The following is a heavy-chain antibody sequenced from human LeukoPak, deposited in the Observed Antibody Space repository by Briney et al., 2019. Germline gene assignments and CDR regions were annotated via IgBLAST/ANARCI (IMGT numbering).Heavy chain of an antibody. V-gene: IGHV1-46*01. D-gene: IGHD6-13*01. J-gene: IGHJ4*02. CDR1: GYTFTSYY. CDR3: ARDKGSAAGNFDY. CDR2: INPSGGST. Sequence: ASVKVSCKASGYTFTSYYMHWVRQAPGQGLEGMGIINPSGGSTSYAQKFQGRVTMTRDMSTSTVYMELRSLRSDDTAVYYCARDKGSAAGNFDYWGQGTLVTVSS.